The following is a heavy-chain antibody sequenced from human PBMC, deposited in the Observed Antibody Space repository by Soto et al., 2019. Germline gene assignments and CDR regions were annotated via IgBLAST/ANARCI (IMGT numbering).Heavy chain of an antibody. V-gene: IGHV1-3*01. Sequence: KSSCTDARATRPHHAIHWVRQAPGQRLEWMGWINAGNGNTKYSQKFQGRVIITRDTSAGTAYMELRSLIAEDTAVHSCATPIVPFFRGQATRVNGS. CDR2: INAGNGNT. D-gene: IGHD3-3*02. CDR1: RATRPHHA. CDR3: ATPIVPFF. J-gene: IGHJ4*02.